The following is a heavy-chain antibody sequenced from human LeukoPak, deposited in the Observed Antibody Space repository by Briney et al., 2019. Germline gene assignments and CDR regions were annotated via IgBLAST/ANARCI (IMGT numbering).Heavy chain of an antibody. CDR2: INPSGGST. CDR1: GYTFTSYY. D-gene: IGHD5-18*01. Sequence: ASVNLSCKASGYTFTSYYMHWVRQAPGQGLEWMGIINPSGGSTSYAQKFQGRVTMTRDTSTSTVYMELSSLRSEDTAVYYCARDGGLRIQLWAFYWGQGTLATVSS. J-gene: IGHJ4*02. V-gene: IGHV1-46*01. CDR3: ARDGGLRIQLWAFY.